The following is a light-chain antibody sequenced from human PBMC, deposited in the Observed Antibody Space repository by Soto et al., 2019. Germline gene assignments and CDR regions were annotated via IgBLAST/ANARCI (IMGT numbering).Light chain of an antibody. CDR2: DVS. CDR3: SSYAGSYTLV. Sequence: QSALTQPRSVSGSPGQSVTISCTGTSNDVGGYNFVSWYQQHPGKVPKLFIYDVSRRPSGVPDRFSGSKSGNTASLTISGLQAEDEAAYYCSSYAGSYTLVFGGGTKVTVL. J-gene: IGLJ2*01. V-gene: IGLV2-11*01. CDR1: SNDVGGYNF.